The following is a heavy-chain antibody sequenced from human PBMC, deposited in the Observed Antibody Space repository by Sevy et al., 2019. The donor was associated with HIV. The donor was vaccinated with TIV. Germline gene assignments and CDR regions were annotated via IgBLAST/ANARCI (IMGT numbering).Heavy chain of an antibody. V-gene: IGHV4-61*01. D-gene: IGHD6-19*01. J-gene: IGHJ4*02. Sequence: SETLSLTCSVSGFSVSSDHYYWTWIRQPPGKGLEWIGYMYSSRSTNYNSSLKSRVTISVDTSKNQFSLKLTSVTAADTAAYYCARVSATLAGKPHFDFWGQGTTVTVSS. CDR2: MYSSRST. CDR3: ARVSATLAGKPHFDF. CDR1: GFSVSSDHYY.